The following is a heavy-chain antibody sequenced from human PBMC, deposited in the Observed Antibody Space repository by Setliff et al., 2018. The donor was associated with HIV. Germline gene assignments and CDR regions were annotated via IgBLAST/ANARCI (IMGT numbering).Heavy chain of an antibody. D-gene: IGHD5-18*01. CDR3: ASIELAAMVPVDY. J-gene: IGHJ4*02. CDR1: GYSFTSYW. Sequence: GESLKISCKGSGYSFTSYWIGWVRQMPGKGLEWMGIIYPGDSDTRYSPSFQGQVTISRDNAKNSLFLQMNSLRAEDTAVYYCASIELAAMVPVDYWGQGTLVTVSS. V-gene: IGHV5-51*01. CDR2: IYPGDSDT.